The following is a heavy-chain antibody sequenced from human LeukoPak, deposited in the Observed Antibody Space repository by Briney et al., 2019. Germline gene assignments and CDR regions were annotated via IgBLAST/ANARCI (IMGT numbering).Heavy chain of an antibody. D-gene: IGHD3-3*01. J-gene: IGHJ4*02. CDR2: IIPIFGTA. CDR1: GGTFSSYA. CDR3: ARDSEIFGVVTPTFDY. Sequence: SVKVSCKASGGTFSSYAISWVRQAPGQGLEWMGRIIPIFGTANYAQKFQGRVTITMDESTSTAYMELSSLRSEDTAVYYCARDSEIFGVVTPTFDYWGQGTLVTVSS. V-gene: IGHV1-69*05.